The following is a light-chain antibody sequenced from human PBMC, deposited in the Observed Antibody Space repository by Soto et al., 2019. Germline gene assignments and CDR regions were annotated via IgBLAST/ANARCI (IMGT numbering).Light chain of an antibody. Sequence: VMTQSPASLSVSPGERATLSCRASESVSNNLAWYQQKPGQGPRLLIYGASTRATGIPARFSGSGSGTEFTLTINSLQSEDFAVYYCQQYNNWPWTFGQGTKVEIK. CDR1: ESVSNN. CDR2: GAS. V-gene: IGKV3-15*01. CDR3: QQYNNWPWT. J-gene: IGKJ1*01.